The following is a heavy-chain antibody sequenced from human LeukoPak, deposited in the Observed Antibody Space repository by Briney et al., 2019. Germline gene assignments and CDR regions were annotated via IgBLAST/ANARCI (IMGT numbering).Heavy chain of an antibody. D-gene: IGHD2-2*01. J-gene: IGHJ4*02. CDR1: GFTFSSYA. Sequence: GGSLRLSCAASGFTFSSYAMSWVRQAPGKGLEWVSAISGSGGSTYYADSVKGRFTISRDNSKNTLYLQMNSLRAEDTAVYYCAKDVRYQLLFPYFDYWGQGTLVTVSS. V-gene: IGHV3-23*01. CDR2: ISGSGGST. CDR3: AKDVRYQLLFPYFDY.